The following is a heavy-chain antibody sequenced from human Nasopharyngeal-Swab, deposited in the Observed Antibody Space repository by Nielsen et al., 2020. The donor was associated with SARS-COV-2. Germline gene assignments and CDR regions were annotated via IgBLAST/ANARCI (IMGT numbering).Heavy chain of an antibody. Sequence: GGSLRLSCKVSRYSFTSYWISCVRQLPGKGLALMWRIDPSDSYTNYSPSFQGHVTISADKSISTAYLQWSSLKASDTAMYYCARGAVWNYFDYWGQGTLVTVSS. CDR1: RYSFTSYW. J-gene: IGHJ4*02. V-gene: IGHV5-10-1*01. D-gene: IGHD1-1*01. CDR3: ARGAVWNYFDY. CDR2: IDPSDSYT.